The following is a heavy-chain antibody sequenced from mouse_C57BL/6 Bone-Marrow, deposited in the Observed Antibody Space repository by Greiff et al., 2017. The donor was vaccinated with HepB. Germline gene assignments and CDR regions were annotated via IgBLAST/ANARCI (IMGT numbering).Heavy chain of an antibody. CDR2: ISNLAYSI. Sequence: VQLVESGGGLVQPGGSLKLSCAASGFTFSDYGMAWVRQAPRKGPEWVAFISNLAYSIYYADTVTGRFTISRENAKNTLYLEMSSLRSEDTAMYYCARKGDYYGSSYLYFDVWGTGTTVTVSS. CDR3: ARKGDYYGSSYLYFDV. J-gene: IGHJ1*03. CDR1: GFTFSDYG. V-gene: IGHV5-15*01. D-gene: IGHD1-1*01.